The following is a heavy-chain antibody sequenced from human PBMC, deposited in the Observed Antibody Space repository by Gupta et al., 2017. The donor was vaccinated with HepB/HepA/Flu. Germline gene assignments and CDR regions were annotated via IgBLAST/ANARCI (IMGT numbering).Heavy chain of an antibody. CDR2: ISNSGTTK. D-gene: IGHD4-17*01. Sequence: QVQLVESGGGLVKPGGSLRLSCAASDFTFSDYYMTWIRQAPGKGLEWVSYISNSGTTKYYADSVKGRFTISRDNAKNSLYLQMKSLRAEDTAVYYCARGWALRSSYGMDVWGQGITVTVSS. CDR1: DFTFSDYY. CDR3: ARGWALRSSYGMDV. J-gene: IGHJ6*02. V-gene: IGHV3-11*01.